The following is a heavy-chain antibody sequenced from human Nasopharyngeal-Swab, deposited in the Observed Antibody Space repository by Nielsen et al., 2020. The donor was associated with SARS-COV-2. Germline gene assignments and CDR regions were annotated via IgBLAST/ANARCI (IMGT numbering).Heavy chain of an antibody. V-gene: IGHV3-21*01. CDR1: GFTFSSYS. J-gene: IGHJ4*02. CDR3: ARDPIYSSMRNVFDY. D-gene: IGHD3-10*01. Sequence: GGSLRLFCAASGFTFSSYSMNWVRQAPGKGLEWVSSISSSSSYIYYADSVKGRFTISRDNAKNSLYLQMNSLRAEDTAVYYCARDPIYSSMRNVFDYWGQGTLVTVSS. CDR2: ISSSSSYI.